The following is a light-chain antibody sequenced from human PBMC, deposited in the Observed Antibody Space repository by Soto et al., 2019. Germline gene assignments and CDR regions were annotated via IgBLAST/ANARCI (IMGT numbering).Light chain of an antibody. Sequence: QSVLTQPPSASGTPGQRVTISCSGSSSNIGGYTVNWYQQLPGTAPKLLIYNNNQRPSWVPDRFSGSKSGTSASLAISGLQSEDEADYYCAAWDDSLNAVVFGGGTKVTVL. CDR1: SSNIGGYT. CDR2: NNN. CDR3: AAWDDSLNAVV. J-gene: IGLJ2*01. V-gene: IGLV1-44*01.